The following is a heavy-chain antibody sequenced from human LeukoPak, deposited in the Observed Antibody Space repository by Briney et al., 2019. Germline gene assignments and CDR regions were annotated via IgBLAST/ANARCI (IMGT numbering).Heavy chain of an antibody. CDR2: IKQDGSEK. CDR1: GFTFSSYS. D-gene: IGHD1-26*01. CDR3: ARDEVGATD. Sequence: GGSLRLSCAASGFTFSSYSMNWVRQAPGKGLEWVANIKQDGSEKYYVDSVKGRFTISRDNAKNSLYLQMNSLRAEDTAVYYCARDEVGATDWGQGTLVTVSS. J-gene: IGHJ4*02. V-gene: IGHV3-7*01.